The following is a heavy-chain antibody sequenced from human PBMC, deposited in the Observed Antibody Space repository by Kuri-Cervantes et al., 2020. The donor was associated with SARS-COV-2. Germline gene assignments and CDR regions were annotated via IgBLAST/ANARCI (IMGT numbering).Heavy chain of an antibody. CDR1: GGSISSYY. J-gene: IGHJ4*02. V-gene: IGHV4-59*08. CDR3: ASSIYCSSTSCYTYGHFDY. D-gene: IGHD2-2*02. Sequence: ESLKISCTVSGGSISSYYWSWIRQPPGKGLEWIGYIYYSGSTNYNPSLKSRVTISVDTSKNQFSLKLSSVTAADTAVYYCASSIYCSSTSCYTYGHFDYWGQGTLVTVSS. CDR2: IYYSGST.